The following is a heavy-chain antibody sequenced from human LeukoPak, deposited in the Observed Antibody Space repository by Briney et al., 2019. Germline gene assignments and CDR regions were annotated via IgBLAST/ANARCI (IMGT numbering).Heavy chain of an antibody. CDR2: INHSGST. CDR3: ARVRAYGYSFDP. D-gene: IGHD4-17*01. Sequence: SETLSLTCAVYGGSFSGYYWSWIRQPPGKGLEWIGEINHSGSTNYNPSLKSRVTISVDTSKNQFSLKLSSVTAAATAVYYCARVRAYGYSFDPWGQGTLVTVSS. J-gene: IGHJ5*02. CDR1: GGSFSGYY. V-gene: IGHV4-34*01.